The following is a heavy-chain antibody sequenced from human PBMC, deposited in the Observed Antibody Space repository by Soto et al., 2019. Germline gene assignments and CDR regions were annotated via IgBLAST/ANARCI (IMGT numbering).Heavy chain of an antibody. CDR2: IYYSGST. CDR3: AKGDSMTHFDY. Sequence: KPSETLSLTXTVSGGSISSSSYYWGWIRQPPGKGLEWIGSIYYSGSTYYNPSLKSRVTISVDTSKNQFSLKLSSVTAADTAVYYCAKGDSMTHFDYWGQGTLVTVSS. D-gene: IGHD3-22*01. V-gene: IGHV4-39*01. J-gene: IGHJ4*02. CDR1: GGSISSSSYY.